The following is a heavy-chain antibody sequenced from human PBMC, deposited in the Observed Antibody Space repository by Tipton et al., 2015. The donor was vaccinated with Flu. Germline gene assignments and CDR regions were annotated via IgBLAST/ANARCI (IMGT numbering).Heavy chain of an antibody. Sequence: TLSLTCTVSGGSISSYYWSWIRQPPGKGLEWIGYIYYSGSTNYNPSLKSRVTISVDTSKNQFSLKLSSVTAADTAVYYCARGSSGWYQGGFDYWGQGTLVTVSS. CDR3: ARGSSGWYQGGFDY. CDR1: GGSISSYY. J-gene: IGHJ4*02. D-gene: IGHD6-19*01. CDR2: IYYSGST. V-gene: IGHV4-59*01.